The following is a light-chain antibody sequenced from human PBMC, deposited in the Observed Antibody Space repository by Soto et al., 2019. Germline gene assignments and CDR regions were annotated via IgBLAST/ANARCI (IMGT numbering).Light chain of an antibody. CDR3: SSYARRNTLL. V-gene: IGLV2-8*01. Sequence: QSALTQPASASGSPGQSVTISCSGTSNDIGDYDYVSWYQQHPGKAPKLIIYEVTKRPSGVPDRFSGSKSGNSASLTVSGLQSDDEADYFCSSYARRNTLLFGGGTKLTVL. J-gene: IGLJ3*02. CDR1: SNDIGDYDY. CDR2: EVT.